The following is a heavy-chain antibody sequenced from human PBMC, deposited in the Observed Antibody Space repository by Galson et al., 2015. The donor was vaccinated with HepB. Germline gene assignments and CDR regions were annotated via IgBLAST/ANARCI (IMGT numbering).Heavy chain of an antibody. J-gene: IGHJ3*02. CDR2: IKSKTDGGTT. Sequence: SLRLSCAASGFTFSNAWMNWVRQAPGKGLEWVGRIKSKTDGGTTDYAAPVKGRFTISRDDSKNTLYLQMNSLKTEDTAVYYCWALRLGELSLYTDAFDIWGQGTMVTVSS. CDR1: GFTFSNAW. CDR3: WALRLGELSLYTDAFDI. V-gene: IGHV3-15*07. D-gene: IGHD3-16*02.